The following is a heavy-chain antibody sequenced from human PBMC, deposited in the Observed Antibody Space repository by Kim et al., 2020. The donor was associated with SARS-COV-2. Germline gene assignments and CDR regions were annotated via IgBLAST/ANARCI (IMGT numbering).Heavy chain of an antibody. D-gene: IGHD3-22*01. V-gene: IGHV3-64*01. J-gene: IGHJ6*02. Sequence: KGRFTISRDNSKNTLYLQMGSLRAEDMAVYYCARGLNDSSGYYYYYGMDVWGQGTTVTVSS. CDR3: ARGLNDSSGYYYYYGMDV.